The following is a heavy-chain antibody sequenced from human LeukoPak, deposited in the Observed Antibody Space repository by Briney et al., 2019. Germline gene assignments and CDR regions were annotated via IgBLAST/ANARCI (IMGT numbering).Heavy chain of an antibody. CDR3: AKDYYGSGSSSCGMDV. CDR2: VSYDGTDI. J-gene: IGHJ6*02. D-gene: IGHD3-10*01. CDR1: GFTFTRYT. Sequence: GGSLRLSCAASGFTFTRYTMNWVRQAPGKGLEWVALVSYDGTDIDYADSVKGRFTISRDNSKNTLYLQMNSLKTEDTAVYYCAKDYYGSGSSSCGMDVWGQGTTVTVSS. V-gene: IGHV3-30-3*01.